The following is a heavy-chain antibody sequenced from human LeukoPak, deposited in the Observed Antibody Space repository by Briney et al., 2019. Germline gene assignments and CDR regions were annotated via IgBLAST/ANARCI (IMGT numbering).Heavy chain of an antibody. Sequence: SETLSLTCTVSGGSISSYYWSWVRQPPGKGLEWIGYIYSSGSTNYNPSLKSRVTISVDTSKNQFSLKLTSVTAADTAVYYCARYSSGWFWYFDLWGRGTQVTVSS. V-gene: IGHV4-59*01. CDR1: GGSISSYY. J-gene: IGHJ2*01. D-gene: IGHD6-19*01. CDR2: IYSSGST. CDR3: ARYSSGWFWYFDL.